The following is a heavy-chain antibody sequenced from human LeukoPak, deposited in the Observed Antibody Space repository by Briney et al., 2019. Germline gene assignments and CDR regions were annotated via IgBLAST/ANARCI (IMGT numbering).Heavy chain of an antibody. CDR2: IWYDGSNK. V-gene: IGHV3-33*06. D-gene: IGHD5-18*01. CDR3: AKVVGKLWSLTKGYYFDY. Sequence: PGRSLRLSCAASGFTFSSYGMHWVRQAPGKGLEWVAVIWYDGSNKYYADSVKGRFTISRDNSKNTLYLQMNSLRAEDTAVYYCAKVVGKLWSLTKGYYFDYWGQGTLVTVSS. J-gene: IGHJ4*02. CDR1: GFTFSSYG.